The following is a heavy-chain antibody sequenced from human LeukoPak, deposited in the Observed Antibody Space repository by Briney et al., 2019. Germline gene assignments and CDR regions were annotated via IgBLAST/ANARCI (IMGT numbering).Heavy chain of an antibody. V-gene: IGHV1-69*05. CDR1: GGTFSSYA. D-gene: IGHD3-9*01. Sequence: ASVKVSCKASGGTFSSYAISWVRQAPGQGLEWMGGIIPIFGTANYAQKLQGRVTMTTDTSTSTAYMELRSLRSDDTAVYYCARESDILTGYPDYWGQGTLVTVSS. CDR2: IIPIFGTA. CDR3: ARESDILTGYPDY. J-gene: IGHJ4*02.